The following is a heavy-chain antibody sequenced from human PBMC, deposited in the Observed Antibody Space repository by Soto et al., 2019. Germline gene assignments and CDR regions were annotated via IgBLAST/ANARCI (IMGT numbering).Heavy chain of an antibody. V-gene: IGHV3-33*01. Sequence: QVQLVESGGGVVQPGRSLRLSCAASGFTFSSYGMHWVRQAPGKGLEWVAVIWYDGSNKYYADSVKGRFTISRDNSKNTLYLQMNSLRAEDTAVYYCARDNEEVPSWNDDYPIDPWGQGTLVTVSS. CDR3: ARDNEEVPSWNDDYPIDP. D-gene: IGHD1-1*01. CDR2: IWYDGSNK. J-gene: IGHJ5*02. CDR1: GFTFSSYG.